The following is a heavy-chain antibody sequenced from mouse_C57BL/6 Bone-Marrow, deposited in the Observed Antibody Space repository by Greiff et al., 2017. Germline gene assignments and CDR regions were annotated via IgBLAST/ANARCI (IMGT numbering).Heavy chain of an antibody. D-gene: IGHD1-1*01. V-gene: IGHV5-9-1*02. CDR2: ISSGGDYI. CDR3: TREYYYGKDWDCDV. CDR1: GFTFSSYA. Sequence: DVMLVESGEGLVKPGGSLKLSCAASGFTFSSYALSWFRQTPAERLVWVAYISSGGDYIYYADTVKGRFTISRDNARTTLYLQMSSLKSEDTDMYYCTREYYYGKDWDCDVWGTGTTVTVSS. J-gene: IGHJ1*03.